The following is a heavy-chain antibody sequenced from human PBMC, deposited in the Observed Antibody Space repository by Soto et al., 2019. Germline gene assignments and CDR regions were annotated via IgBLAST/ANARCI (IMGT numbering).Heavy chain of an antibody. Sequence: GGSLRLSCAASGFTFSSYSMNWVRQAPGKGLEWVSYISSSSSTIYYADSVKGRFTISRDNAKNSLYLQMNSLRAEDTAVYYCARGYCSSTSCVGDYYYMDVWGKGTTVTVSS. D-gene: IGHD2-2*01. J-gene: IGHJ6*03. CDR2: ISSSSSTI. CDR3: ARGYCSSTSCVGDYYYMDV. CDR1: GFTFSSYS. V-gene: IGHV3-48*01.